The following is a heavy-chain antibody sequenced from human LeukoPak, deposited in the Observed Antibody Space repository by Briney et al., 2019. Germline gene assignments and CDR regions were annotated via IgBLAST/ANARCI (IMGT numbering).Heavy chain of an antibody. V-gene: IGHV4-31*03. CDR3: ARYDDAFDI. CDR1: GGSISSGGYS. Sequence: SQTLSLTCTVSGGSISSGGYSWSWIRQHPGKGLEWIGYIYYSGSTYYNPSLKSRVTISVDTSKNQFSLKLSSVTAADTAVYYCARYDDAFDIWGQGTMVTVSS. CDR2: IYYSGST. J-gene: IGHJ3*02. D-gene: IGHD3-16*01.